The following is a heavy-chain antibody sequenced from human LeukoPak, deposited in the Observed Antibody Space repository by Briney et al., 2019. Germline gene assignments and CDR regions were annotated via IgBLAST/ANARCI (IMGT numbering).Heavy chain of an antibody. Sequence: GGSLRLSCAASGLTFSTYTMNWVRQAPGKGLEWVSSISGSTSFIYYADSVKGRFTISRDNAKNSLYLQMNSLRAEDTAVYYCATGDRLPGDYWGQGTLVTVSS. J-gene: IGHJ4*02. V-gene: IGHV3-21*01. CDR3: ATGDRLPGDY. CDR1: GLTFSTYT. D-gene: IGHD3-16*01. CDR2: ISGSTSFI.